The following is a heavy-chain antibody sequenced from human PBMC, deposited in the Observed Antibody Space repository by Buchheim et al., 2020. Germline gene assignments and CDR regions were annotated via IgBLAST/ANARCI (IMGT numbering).Heavy chain of an antibody. Sequence: EVQLVESGGGLVQPGGSLRLSCAASGFTFSSYEMNWVRQAPGKGLECISYISSSGSTIYYADYVKGRFTISRDNAKNSLYLRMNSLRAEDTAVYYCARLAYHYDSSGFDYWGQGTL. CDR2: ISSSGSTI. J-gene: IGHJ4*02. V-gene: IGHV3-48*03. CDR3: ARLAYHYDSSGFDY. CDR1: GFTFSSYE. D-gene: IGHD3-22*01.